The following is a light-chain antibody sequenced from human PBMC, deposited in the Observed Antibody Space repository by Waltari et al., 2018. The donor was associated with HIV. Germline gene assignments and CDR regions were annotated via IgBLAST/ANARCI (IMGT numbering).Light chain of an antibody. Sequence: ILLTQSPATLSVSPGDRATLSCTASQSVFNNLAWYQQRPGQAPRLLIYGASTRITTVPDRFRGSGSGTEFTLTINNLQSEDLGLYYCQQYNDWLEPTFGGGTKVEV. CDR2: GAS. CDR1: QSVFNN. J-gene: IGKJ4*01. CDR3: QQYNDWLEPT. V-gene: IGKV3-15*01.